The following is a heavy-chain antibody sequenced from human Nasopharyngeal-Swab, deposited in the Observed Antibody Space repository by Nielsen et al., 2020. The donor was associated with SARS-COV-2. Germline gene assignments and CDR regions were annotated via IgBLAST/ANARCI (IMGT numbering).Heavy chain of an antibody. Sequence: SLKISCAASGFTFDDYAIHWVRQAPGRGLEWVSGISWDSGNIGYADSVKGRFTISRDNAKNSLYLQMNSLRAEDTAVYYCARWSGYYYYYGMDVWGQGTTVTVSS. J-gene: IGHJ6*02. V-gene: IGHV3-9*01. CDR2: ISWDSGNI. D-gene: IGHD3-3*01. CDR3: ARWSGYYYYYGMDV. CDR1: GFTFDDYA.